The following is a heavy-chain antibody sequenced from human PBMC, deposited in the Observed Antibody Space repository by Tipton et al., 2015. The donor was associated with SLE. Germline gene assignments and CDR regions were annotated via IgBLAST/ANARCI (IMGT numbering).Heavy chain of an antibody. J-gene: IGHJ6*03. D-gene: IGHD6-19*01. Sequence: TLSLTCTVSGDSISSYYWSWIRQPPGKGLEWIGYIYYSGSTNYNPSLKSRVTISVDTSKNQFSLKLSSVTAADTAVYYCARAYSSGWYYYYYMDVWGKGTTVTVSS. V-gene: IGHV4-59*01. CDR3: ARAYSSGWYYYYYMDV. CDR1: GDSISSYY. CDR2: IYYSGST.